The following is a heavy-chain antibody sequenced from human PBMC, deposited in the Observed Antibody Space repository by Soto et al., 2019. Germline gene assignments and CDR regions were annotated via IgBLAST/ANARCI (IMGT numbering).Heavy chain of an antibody. CDR1: GGSFNNYC. J-gene: IGHJ5*02. D-gene: IGHD3-10*01. V-gene: IGHV4-34*02. Sequence: QVRLQQWGAGLVRPSETLSLTCAVYGGSFNNYCWSWIRQPPGKGLEWIGEVCPGGRTNYSPTLKREVRIAVEGSKNHFSLMLTSVTVADTAVYYCARGDYGQYDAYNWFDPWGQGDLVIVAS. CDR3: ARGDYGQYDAYNWFDP. CDR2: VCPGGRT.